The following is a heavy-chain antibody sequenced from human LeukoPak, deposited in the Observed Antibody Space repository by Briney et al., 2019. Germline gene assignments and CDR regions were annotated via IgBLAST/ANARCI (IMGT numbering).Heavy chain of an antibody. CDR3: ARYRPNTSLDY. CDR1: GFTFSDYY. V-gene: IGHV3-53*01. J-gene: IGHJ4*02. CDR2: IYSGGST. Sequence: PGGSLRLSCAVSGFTFSDYYMSWVRQAPGKGLEWVSVIYSGGSTYYADSVKGRFTISRDNSKNTLYLQMNSLRAEDTAVYYCARYRPNTSLDYWGQGTLVTVSS. D-gene: IGHD4-11*01.